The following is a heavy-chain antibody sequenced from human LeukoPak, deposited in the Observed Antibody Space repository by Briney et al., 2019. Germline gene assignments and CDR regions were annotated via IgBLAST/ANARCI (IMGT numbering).Heavy chain of an antibody. Sequence: ASVKVSCKASGYTFTTYGISWVRQAPGQGLEWMGWISAYNGNTNYAQNLQGRVTMTTDTSTSTAYMELRSLRSDDTAVYYCARRQGTTLSFDYWGQGTLVTVSS. J-gene: IGHJ4*02. V-gene: IGHV1-18*01. D-gene: IGHD1-1*01. CDR2: ISAYNGNT. CDR1: GYTFTTYG. CDR3: ARRQGTTLSFDY.